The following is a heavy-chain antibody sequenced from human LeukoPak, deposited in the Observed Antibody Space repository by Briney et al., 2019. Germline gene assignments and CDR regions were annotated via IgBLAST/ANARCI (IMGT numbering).Heavy chain of an antibody. CDR1: GFTFSSYA. J-gene: IGHJ6*02. D-gene: IGHD6-19*01. CDR2: ISYDGSNK. Sequence: PGGSLRLSCAASGFTFSSYAMHWVRQAPGKGLEWVAVISYDGSNKYYADSVKGRFTISRDNSKNTLYLQMNSLKTEDTAVYYCTTSPPVAGTYYYYGMDVWGQGTTVTVSS. V-gene: IGHV3-30-3*01. CDR3: TTSPPVAGTYYYYGMDV.